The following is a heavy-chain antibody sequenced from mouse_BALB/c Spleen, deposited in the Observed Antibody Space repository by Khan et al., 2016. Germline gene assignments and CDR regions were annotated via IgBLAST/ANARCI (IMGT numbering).Heavy chain of an antibody. Sequence: EVQLQESGGGLVKPGGSLKLSCAASGFAFSSYDMSWVRQTPEKRLEWVAYISSGGGSTYYPDTVKGRFTISRDNAKNTLYLQMSSLKSEDTAMYYCARHDYDAMDYWGQGTSVTVSS. J-gene: IGHJ4*01. CDR3: ARHDYDAMDY. V-gene: IGHV5-12-1*01. CDR1: GFAFSSYD. CDR2: ISSGGGST.